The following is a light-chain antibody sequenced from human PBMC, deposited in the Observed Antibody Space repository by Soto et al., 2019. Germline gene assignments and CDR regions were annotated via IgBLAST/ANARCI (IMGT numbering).Light chain of an antibody. CDR2: DTS. V-gene: IGKV3-11*01. CDR3: QQRYKWPPC. J-gene: IGKJ2*03. Sequence: EIVLSQSPAILSLSLGARGTLSCRASQTVTSVLAWYQQKPGQAHRLLIYDTSNMSTGVPARFSASGSGTDFTLTISSVEPEDFAVYGCQQRYKWPPCLGRGLMLEIK. CDR1: QTVTSV.